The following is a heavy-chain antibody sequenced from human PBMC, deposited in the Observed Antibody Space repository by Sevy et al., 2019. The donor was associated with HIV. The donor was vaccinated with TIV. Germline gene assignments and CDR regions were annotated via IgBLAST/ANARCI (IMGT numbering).Heavy chain of an antibody. CDR3: ATERGYCSGGSCWEKRFDP. Sequence: ASVKVSCKVSGYTLTELSMHWVRQAPGKGLEWMGGFDPEDGETIYAQTFQGRVTMTEDTSTDTAYMELSSLRSEDTAVYYCATERGYCSGGSCWEKRFDPWGQGTLVTVSS. CDR1: GYTLTELS. V-gene: IGHV1-24*01. J-gene: IGHJ5*02. D-gene: IGHD2-15*01. CDR2: FDPEDGET.